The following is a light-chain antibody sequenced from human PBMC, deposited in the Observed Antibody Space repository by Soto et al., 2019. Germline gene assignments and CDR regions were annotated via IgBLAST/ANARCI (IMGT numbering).Light chain of an antibody. Sequence: DIQMTQSPSTLSASVGDRVTITCRASQSISSWLAWYQQKPGKAPKLLIYDASSLESGVPSRFSGSGSGTEFTLTISSLQPDDFATYYCQQYNSYSPGLYTFGQGTKLELK. CDR1: QSISSW. CDR3: QQYNSYSPGLYT. V-gene: IGKV1-5*01. CDR2: DAS. J-gene: IGKJ2*01.